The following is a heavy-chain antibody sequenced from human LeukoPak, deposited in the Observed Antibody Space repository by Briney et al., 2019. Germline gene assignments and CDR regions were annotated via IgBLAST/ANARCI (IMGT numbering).Heavy chain of an antibody. V-gene: IGHV3-48*03. CDR1: GFTFSSYE. D-gene: IGHD3-10*01. J-gene: IGHJ4*02. CDR3: ARDFGYYGSGSYPDYFDY. CDR2: ITGSGSII. Sequence: GGSLRLSCEASGFTFSSYEMNWVRQTPGKGLEWVACITGSGSIIYYADSVKGRFTISRDNAKNSLYLQMNSLRAEDTAVYYCARDFGYYGSGSYPDYFDYWGQGTLVTVSS.